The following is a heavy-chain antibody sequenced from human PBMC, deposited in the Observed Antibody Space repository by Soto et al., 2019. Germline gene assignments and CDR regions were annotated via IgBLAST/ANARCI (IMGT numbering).Heavy chain of an antibody. D-gene: IGHD4-17*01. CDR2: IYSRGSS. CDR3: ARLFTVTTDYYFGMDV. V-gene: IGHV4-4*07. Sequence: VQLRESGPGLVKPSETLSLSCTVSGGSISGSYWSWVRQPAGKGLEWIGRIYSRGSSNYNPSLSSRLTMSLDTSKNQFSLKLRSVTAADTAIYYCARLFTVTTDYYFGMDVWGQGTTVTVSS. J-gene: IGHJ6*02. CDR1: GGSISGSY.